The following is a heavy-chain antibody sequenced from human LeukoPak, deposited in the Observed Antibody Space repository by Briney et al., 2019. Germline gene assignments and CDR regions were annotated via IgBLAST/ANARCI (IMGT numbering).Heavy chain of an antibody. D-gene: IGHD3-10*01. V-gene: IGHV4-38-2*01. CDR3: ARVEYYYGSGSSRFDP. Sequence: SETLSLTCAVSGYPISSGYYWGWIRQPPGEGREWIGSSYHSGSTYYNPSLKRRVTISVDTSKNQFSLKLSSVTAADTAVYYCARVEYYYGSGSSRFDPWGQGTQVTVSS. J-gene: IGHJ5*02. CDR1: GYPISSGYY. CDR2: SYHSGST.